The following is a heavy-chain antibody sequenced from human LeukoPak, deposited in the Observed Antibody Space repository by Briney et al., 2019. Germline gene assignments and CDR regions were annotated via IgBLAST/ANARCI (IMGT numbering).Heavy chain of an antibody. Sequence: GGSLRLSCAASEFSVGSNYMSWVRQAPGKGLEWVSGINWNGGITGYADSVKGRFTISRDNAKNSLYLQMNSLRAEDTALYYCARAGDSSSWYDNWFDPWGQGTLVTVSS. CDR3: ARAGDSSSWYDNWFDP. CDR2: INWNGGIT. CDR1: EFSVGSNY. J-gene: IGHJ5*02. D-gene: IGHD6-13*01. V-gene: IGHV3-20*04.